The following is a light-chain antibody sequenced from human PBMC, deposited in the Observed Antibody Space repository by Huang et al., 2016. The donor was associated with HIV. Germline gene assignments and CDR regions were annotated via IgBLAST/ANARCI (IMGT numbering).Light chain of an antibody. CDR3: QQYGTAPWS. CDR2: VAS. V-gene: IGKV3-20*01. Sequence: EIVLTQSPGTLSLSPGERATLSCRASQSISSSYLAWYQQKPGQAPRLLSYVASSRATGIPDRFSGSGSGTDFTLTISRLEPEDFGVYYCQQYGTAPWSFGQGTKVEIK. J-gene: IGKJ1*01. CDR1: QSISSSY.